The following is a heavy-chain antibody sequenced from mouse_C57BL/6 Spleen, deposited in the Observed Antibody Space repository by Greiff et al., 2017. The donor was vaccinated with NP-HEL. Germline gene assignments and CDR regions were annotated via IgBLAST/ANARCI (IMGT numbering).Heavy chain of an antibody. CDR1: GYTFTSYW. J-gene: IGHJ4*01. CDR2: INPSSGYT. Sequence: VQLQQSGAELAKPGASVKLSCKASGYTFTSYWMHWVKQRPGQGLEWIGYINPSSGYTKYNQKFKGKATLTADKSSSTAYMQLSSLTYEDSAVCYCAPNAMDYWGQGTTVTVSS. V-gene: IGHV1-7*01. CDR3: APNAMDY.